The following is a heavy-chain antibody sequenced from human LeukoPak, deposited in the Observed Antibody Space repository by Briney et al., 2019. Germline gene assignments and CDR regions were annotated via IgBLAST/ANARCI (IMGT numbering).Heavy chain of an antibody. J-gene: IGHJ6*02. CDR1: GFIFIKAW. Sequence: GGPLSLSCPPPGFIFIKAWLNWARQPPGKGPECLGRFKRKADGETVDYAAPVKGRFTISRDDSENTLFLQMNSLKTEDTAVYYCTTDIEGFAGPNYYYGMDVWGQGTTVTVSS. V-gene: IGHV3-15*01. D-gene: IGHD1-26*01. CDR2: FKRKADGETV. CDR3: TTDIEGFAGPNYYYGMDV.